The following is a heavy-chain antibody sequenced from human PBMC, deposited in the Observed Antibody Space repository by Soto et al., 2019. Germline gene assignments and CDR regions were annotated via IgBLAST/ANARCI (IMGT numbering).Heavy chain of an antibody. V-gene: IGHV3-23*01. CDR3: AGRLRYFAWFDP. Sequence: GGSLRLSCAASGFTFSSYAMSWVRQAPGKGLEWVSAISGSGGSTYYADSVKGQFTISRDNSKITLYLQMNSLRAEDTAVYYCAGRLRYFAWFDPWGQGTLVTVSS. J-gene: IGHJ5*02. D-gene: IGHD3-9*01. CDR2: ISGSGGST. CDR1: GFTFSSYA.